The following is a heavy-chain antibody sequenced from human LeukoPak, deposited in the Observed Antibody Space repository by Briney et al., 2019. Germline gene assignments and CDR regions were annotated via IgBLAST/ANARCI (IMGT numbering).Heavy chain of an antibody. CDR1: GGTFSSYA. J-gene: IGHJ4*02. V-gene: IGHV1-69*13. D-gene: IGHD5-18*01. CDR2: IIPILGTA. Sequence: SVKVSCKASGGTFSSYAISWVRQAPGQGLEWMGGIIPILGTANYAQKFQGRVTITADESTSTAYMELSSLRSEDTAVYYCARDGDTARWVPGYWGQGTLVTVSS. CDR3: ARDGDTARWVPGY.